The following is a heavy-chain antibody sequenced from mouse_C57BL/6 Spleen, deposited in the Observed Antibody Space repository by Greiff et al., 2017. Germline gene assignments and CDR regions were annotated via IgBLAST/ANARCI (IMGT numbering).Heavy chain of an antibody. J-gene: IGHJ1*03. CDR1: GYSITSGYY. V-gene: IGHV3-6*01. Sequence: ESGPGLVKPSQSLSLTCSVTGYSITSGYYWKWIRQSPGNKLEWMSYISYDGSNNYNPSIKNRNSITPATSKNQFFLKLNSVTTEDTATYYCARGYYGSSYAWYFDVWGTGTTVTVSS. CDR3: ARGYYGSSYAWYFDV. CDR2: ISYDGSN. D-gene: IGHD1-1*01.